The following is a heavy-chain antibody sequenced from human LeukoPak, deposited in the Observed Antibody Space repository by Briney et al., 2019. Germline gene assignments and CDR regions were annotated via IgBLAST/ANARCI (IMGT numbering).Heavy chain of an antibody. CDR2: MNPNSGNT. Sequence: ASVKVSCKASGYTFTSYDINWVRQATGQGLKWMGWMNPNSGNTGYAQKFQGRVTITRNTSISTAYMELSSLRCEDTAVYYCARALDSSSWYYYYMDVWGKGTTVTVSS. V-gene: IGHV1-8*03. CDR1: GYTFTSYD. J-gene: IGHJ6*03. D-gene: IGHD6-13*01. CDR3: ARALDSSSWYYYYMDV.